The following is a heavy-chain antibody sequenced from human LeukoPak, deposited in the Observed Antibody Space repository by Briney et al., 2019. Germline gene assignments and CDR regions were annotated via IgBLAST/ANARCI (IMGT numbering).Heavy chain of an antibody. Sequence: PGGSLRLSCAASGFAFSSYAMSWVRQAPGKGLEWVSAISGSGGRTYYADSVKGRFTISRDNSRNTLYLQVNSLRPEDTAVYYCAKGSGDNSVYVSLGQGTLVTVSS. V-gene: IGHV3-23*01. D-gene: IGHD4-23*01. CDR3: AKGSGDNSVYVS. J-gene: IGHJ5*02. CDR2: ISGSGGRT. CDR1: GFAFSSYA.